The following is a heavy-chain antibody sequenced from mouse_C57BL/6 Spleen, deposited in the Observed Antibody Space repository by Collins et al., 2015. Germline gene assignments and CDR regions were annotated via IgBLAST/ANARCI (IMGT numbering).Heavy chain of an antibody. CDR2: INTYSGVP. CDR1: GYTFTTYG. D-gene: IGHD6-1*01. Sequence: QIQLVQSGPELKKPGETVKISCKASGYTFTTYGMSWVKQAPGKGLKWMGWINTYSGVPTYADDFKGRFAFSLETSASTAYLQINNLKNEDTATYFCARSSYWFAYWGQGTLVTVSA. J-gene: IGHJ3*01. V-gene: IGHV9-3*01. CDR3: ARSSYWFAY.